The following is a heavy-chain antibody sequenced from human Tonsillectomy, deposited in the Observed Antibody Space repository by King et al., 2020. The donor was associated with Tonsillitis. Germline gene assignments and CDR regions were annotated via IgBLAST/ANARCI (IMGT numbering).Heavy chain of an antibody. D-gene: IGHD2-15*01. CDR2: IYYSGST. CDR1: GGSISSYY. J-gene: IGHJ3*01. Sequence: QVQLQESGPGLVKPSETLSLTCTVSGGSISSYYWSWIRQPPGKGLEWIGYIYYSGSTNYNPSLKSRVTISVDTSKNQFSLKLSSVTAADTAVYYCARPAAEGRIWDAFDVGGQGTMPPLSS. V-gene: IGHV4-59*08. CDR3: ARPAAEGRIWDAFDV.